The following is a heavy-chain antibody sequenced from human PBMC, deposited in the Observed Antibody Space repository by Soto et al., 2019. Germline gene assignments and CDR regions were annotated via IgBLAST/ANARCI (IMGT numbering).Heavy chain of an antibody. J-gene: IGHJ6*02. CDR1: GGTFSSYA. V-gene: IGHV1-69*13. CDR3: AGGPPRVVVVPAASDDYYYGMDV. D-gene: IGHD2-2*01. Sequence: ASVKVSCKASGGTFSSYAISWVRQAPGQGLEWMGGIIPIFGTANYAQKFQGRVTITADESTSTAYMELSSLRSEDTAVYYCAGGPPRVVVVPAASDDYYYGMDVWGQGTTVTVSS. CDR2: IIPIFGTA.